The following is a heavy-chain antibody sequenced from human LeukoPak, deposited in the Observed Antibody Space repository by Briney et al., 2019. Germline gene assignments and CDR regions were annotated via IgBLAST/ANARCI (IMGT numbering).Heavy chain of an antibody. CDR1: GFTFSSYA. J-gene: IGHJ6*03. D-gene: IGHD6-13*01. Sequence: PGRSLRLSCAASGFTFSSYAMHWVRQAPGKGLEWVAVISYDESNKYYADSVKGRFTISRDNSKNTLYLQMNSLRAVDTAVYYCAREGIAAAGIYYMDVWGKGTTVTVPS. V-gene: IGHV3-30*01. CDR3: AREGIAAAGIYYMDV. CDR2: ISYDESNK.